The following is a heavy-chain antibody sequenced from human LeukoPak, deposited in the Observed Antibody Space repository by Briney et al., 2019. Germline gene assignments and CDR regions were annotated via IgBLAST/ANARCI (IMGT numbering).Heavy chain of an antibody. V-gene: IGHV3-30-3*01. CDR2: ISYDGSNK. D-gene: IGHD2-21*01. Sequence: GGSLRLSCAASGFTFSSYAMHWVRQAPGKGLEWVAVISYDGSNKYYADSVKGRFTISRDNSKNTLYLQMNSLRAEDTAVYYCASLSIVYYWGQGTLVTVSS. J-gene: IGHJ4*02. CDR3: ASLSIVYY. CDR1: GFTFSSYA.